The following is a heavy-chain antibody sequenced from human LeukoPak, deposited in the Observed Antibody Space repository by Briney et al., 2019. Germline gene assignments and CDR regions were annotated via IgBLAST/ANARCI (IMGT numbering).Heavy chain of an antibody. CDR1: GFTFSSYW. CDR2: IKQGGSTK. Sequence: PGRSLRLSCAASGFTFSSYWMSWVRQAPGKGLEWGTNIKQGGSTKYYVDSVKGRFSISRDNAKNSLYLQTNSLRAEDTAVYFCAGFCGDCWVGMDVWGQGTTVTVSS. V-gene: IGHV3-7*04. D-gene: IGHD2-21*02. J-gene: IGHJ6*01. CDR3: AGFCGDCWVGMDV.